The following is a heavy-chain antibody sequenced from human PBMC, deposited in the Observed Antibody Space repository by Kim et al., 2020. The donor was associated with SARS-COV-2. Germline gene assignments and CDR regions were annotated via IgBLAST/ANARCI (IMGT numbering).Heavy chain of an antibody. D-gene: IGHD3-16*02. CDR3: ASRGDTVRELYDYVWGSYRYSAFDI. J-gene: IGHJ3*02. V-gene: IGHV1-46*01. Sequence: ASVKVSCKASGYTFTSYYMHWVRQAPGQGLEWMGIINPSGGSTSYAQKFQGRVTMTRDTSTSTVYMELSSLRSEDTAVYYCASRGDTVRELYDYVWGSYRYSAFDIWGQGTMVTVSS. CDR2: INPSGGST. CDR1: GYTFTSYY.